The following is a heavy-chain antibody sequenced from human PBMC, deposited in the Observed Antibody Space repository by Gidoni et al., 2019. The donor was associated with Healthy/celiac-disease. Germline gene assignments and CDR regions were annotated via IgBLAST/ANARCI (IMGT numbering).Heavy chain of an antibody. CDR1: GFTFSSYD. D-gene: IGHD3-10*01. V-gene: IGHV3-13*04. J-gene: IGHJ4*02. CDR2: IGTAGDT. Sequence: EVQLVESGGGLVQPGGSLRHSCAPSGFTFSSYDMHWVRPATGKALEWVSAIGTAGDTYYPGSVKGRFTISRENAKNSLYLQMNSLSAGDTAVYYCASVNSGSYDYWGQGTLVTVSS. CDR3: ASVNSGSYDY.